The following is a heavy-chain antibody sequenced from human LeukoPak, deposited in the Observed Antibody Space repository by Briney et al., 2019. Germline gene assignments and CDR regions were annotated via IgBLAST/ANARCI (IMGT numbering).Heavy chain of an antibody. CDR1: GFAFSSYC. J-gene: IGHJ3*01. CDR2: IKEDGSEE. D-gene: IGHD3-22*01. Sequence: GGSLRLSCAASGFAFSSYCVSGGCRAPGKGLECGANIKEDGSEEYYVDSVKGRFSISRDNAKNSIYLQMNSLRAEDTAVYYCARDWLAGNPYHAFDLWGKGTMVTVSS. CDR3: ARDWLAGNPYHAFDL. V-gene: IGHV3-7*01.